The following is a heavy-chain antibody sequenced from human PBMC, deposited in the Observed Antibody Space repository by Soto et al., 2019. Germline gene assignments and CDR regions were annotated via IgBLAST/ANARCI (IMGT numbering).Heavy chain of an antibody. CDR3: ARPYCSSTSCYGGQVYYGMDV. CDR2: INPNSGGT. V-gene: IGHV1-2*02. J-gene: IGHJ6*02. CDR1: GYTFTGYY. Sequence: QVQLVQSGAEVKKPGASVKVSCKASGYTFTGYYMHWVRQAPGQGLEWMGWINPNSGGTNYAQKFQGRVTMTRDTSISTAYMELSRLRSDDTAVYYCARPYCSSTSCYGGQVYYGMDVWGQGTTVTVSS. D-gene: IGHD2-2*01.